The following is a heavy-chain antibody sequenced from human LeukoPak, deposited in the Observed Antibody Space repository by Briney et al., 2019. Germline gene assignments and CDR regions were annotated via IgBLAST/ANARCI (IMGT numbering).Heavy chain of an antibody. CDR3: ARDPGFYGGNSFVFYY. J-gene: IGHJ4*02. Sequence: SVKVSCKASGGTFSSYAISWVRQAPGQGLEWMGRIIPIFGTADYAQKFQGRVTITTDESTSTAYMELSSLRSEDTAVYYCARDPGFYGGNSFVFYYWGQGTLVTVSS. D-gene: IGHD4-23*01. CDR2: IIPIFGTA. CDR1: GGTFSSYA. V-gene: IGHV1-69*05.